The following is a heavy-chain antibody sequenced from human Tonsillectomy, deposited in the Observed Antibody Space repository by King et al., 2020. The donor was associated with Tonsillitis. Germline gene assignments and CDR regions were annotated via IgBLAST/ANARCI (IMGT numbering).Heavy chain of an antibody. V-gene: IGHV1-46*01. CDR3: ARASLLTNYYFDY. Sequence: VQLVESGAEVKKPGASVKVSCKASGYTFTNYYIHLLRQAPGQGLEWLGIINPSDGSTSYAQKYQGRVIMTTDTSTSTVYVELSGLRSEDTAVYYCARASLLTNYYFDYWGQGTLVTVSS. CDR1: GYTFTNYY. J-gene: IGHJ4*02. D-gene: IGHD1/OR15-1a*01. CDR2: INPSDGST.